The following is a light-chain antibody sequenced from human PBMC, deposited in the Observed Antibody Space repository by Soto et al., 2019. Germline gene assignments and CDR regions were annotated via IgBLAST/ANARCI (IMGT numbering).Light chain of an antibody. J-gene: IGLJ3*02. CDR1: SSDVGGYNY. Sequence: QSALTQPPSASGSAGESVTISCTGTSSDVGGYNYVSWYQQHPGKAPKLMVFEVSKRPSGVPDRFSGSKSGNTASLTVSGLQAEDEADYYCASYAGSINWVFGGGSQLTVL. V-gene: IGLV2-8*01. CDR3: ASYAGSINWV. CDR2: EVS.